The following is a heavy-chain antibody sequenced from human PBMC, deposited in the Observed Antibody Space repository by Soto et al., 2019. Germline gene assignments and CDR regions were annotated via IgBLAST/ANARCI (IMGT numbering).Heavy chain of an antibody. Sequence: QVQLQESGPGLVKPSQTLSLTCTVSGGSISSGDYYWSWIRQPPGKGLEWIGYIYYSGSTYYNPSLKSRVNISLDTSKNQSSLKVTAVTAADTAVYYCAGGDCSGGSCYYFDFWGQGTLVTVSS. CDR1: GGSISSGDYY. CDR3: AGGDCSGGSCYYFDF. CDR2: IYYSGST. V-gene: IGHV4-30-4*01. D-gene: IGHD2-15*01. J-gene: IGHJ4*02.